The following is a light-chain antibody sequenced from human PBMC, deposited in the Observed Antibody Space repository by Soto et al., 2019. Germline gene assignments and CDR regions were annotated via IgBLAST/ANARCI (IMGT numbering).Light chain of an antibody. J-gene: IGLJ2*01. Sequence: QSVLTQPPSASGSPGQSVTISCTGTSTDVGGYNYVSWYQQYPGKGPKLVLYDVTKRPSGVPDRFSGSKSGNTASLTISDLQIEDEADYHCCAYAGSYTLLFGGGTKLTVL. CDR3: CAYAGSYTLL. V-gene: IGLV2-11*01. CDR2: DVT. CDR1: STDVGGYNY.